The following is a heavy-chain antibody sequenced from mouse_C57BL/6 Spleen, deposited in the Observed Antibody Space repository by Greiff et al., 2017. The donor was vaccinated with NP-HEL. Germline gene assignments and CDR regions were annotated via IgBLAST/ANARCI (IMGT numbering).Heavy chain of an antibody. D-gene: IGHD3-2*02. Sequence: EVQLQQSGPELVKPGASVKISCKASGYSFTGYYMNWVKQSPEKSLEWIGEINPSTGGTTYNQKFKAKATLTGDKSSSTAYMQLKSLTSEDSAVYYCARSSSGYGGVYFDYWGQGTTLTVSS. J-gene: IGHJ2*01. CDR2: INPSTGGT. CDR3: ARSSSGYGGVYFDY. CDR1: GYSFTGYY. V-gene: IGHV1-42*01.